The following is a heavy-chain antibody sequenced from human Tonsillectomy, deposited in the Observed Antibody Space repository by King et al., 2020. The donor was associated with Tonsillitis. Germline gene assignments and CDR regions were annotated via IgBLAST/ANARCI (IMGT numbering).Heavy chain of an antibody. D-gene: IGHD6-6*01. V-gene: IGHV3-74*01. CDR1: GLPFSDYW. J-gene: IGHJ4*02. CDR3: AREKSGVQLALDS. Sequence: VQLVESGGGLVQPGGSLRLACAASGLPFSDYWMHWVRQGPGKGLVWVSRINTDGSTADYADSVKVRFTISRDNPKSTLYPQMNSLRAEDTAMYYWAREKSGVQLALDSWGQGTLVTVSS. CDR2: INTDGSTA.